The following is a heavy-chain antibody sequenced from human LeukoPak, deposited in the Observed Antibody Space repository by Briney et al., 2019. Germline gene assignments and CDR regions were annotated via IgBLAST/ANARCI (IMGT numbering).Heavy chain of an antibody. CDR1: RFSYNSYV. D-gene: IGHD5-18*01. V-gene: IGHV3-23*01. CDR2: ISATGDNT. Sequence: GGSLRLSCAASRFSYNSYVMSWVRQAPGKGLECVSGISATGDNTYYADSVKGRFTISRDNSKNTLYLQMNSLRVEDTAVYYCAKVSGRIQIWPQPFGDGMDVWGQGTTVTVSS. J-gene: IGHJ6*02. CDR3: AKVSGRIQIWPQPFGDGMDV.